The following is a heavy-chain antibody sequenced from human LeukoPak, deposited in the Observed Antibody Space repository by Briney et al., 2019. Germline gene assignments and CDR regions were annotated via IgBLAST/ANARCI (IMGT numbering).Heavy chain of an antibody. CDR1: GFIFSRDS. CDR3: AKDVGLSSDSVY. D-gene: IGHD2-15*01. CDR2: ISHDSGVR. J-gene: IGHJ4*02. V-gene: IGHV3-48*01. Sequence: PGGSLRLSCEASGFIFSRDSMNWVRQAPGKGLEWISYISHDSGVRYYADSVRGRFTISRDNSKNTLYPQMNSLRAEDTAVYYCAKDVGLSSDSVYWGQGTLVTVSS.